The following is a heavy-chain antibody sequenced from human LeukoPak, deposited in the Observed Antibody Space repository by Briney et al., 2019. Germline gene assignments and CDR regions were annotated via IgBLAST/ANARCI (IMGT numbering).Heavy chain of an antibody. D-gene: IGHD2-15*01. V-gene: IGHV1-8*01. CDR3: ARGSSVVVAATPVDY. J-gene: IGHJ4*02. CDR1: GFTFTSYD. CDR2: MNPNSGNT. Sequence: ASVKVSCKASGFTFTSYDINWVRQATGQRLEWMGWMNPNSGNTGYAQKFQGRVTMTRNTSISTAYMELSSLRSEDTAVYYCARGSSVVVAATPVDYWGQGTLVTVSS.